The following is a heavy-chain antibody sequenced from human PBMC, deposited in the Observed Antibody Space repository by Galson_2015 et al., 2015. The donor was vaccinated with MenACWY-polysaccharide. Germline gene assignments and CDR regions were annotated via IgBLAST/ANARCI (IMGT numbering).Heavy chain of an antibody. CDR3: TRDFGSGSFGDY. CDR2: IKTDGSIT. D-gene: IGHD1-26*01. Sequence: SLRLSCEASGFTFSNYWMHWVSHSPGKGLVWVARIKTDGSITSYADSVKGRFTISRDNSKNTLYLQMNSLTVEDTAVYYCTRDFGSGSFGDYWGQGTLVTASS. V-gene: IGHV3-74*01. CDR1: GFTFSNYW. J-gene: IGHJ4*02.